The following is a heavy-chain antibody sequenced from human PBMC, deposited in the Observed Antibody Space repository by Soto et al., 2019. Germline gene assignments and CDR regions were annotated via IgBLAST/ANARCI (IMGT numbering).Heavy chain of an antibody. CDR3: ARDRVESGYPEYFQH. J-gene: IGHJ1*01. V-gene: IGHV3-53*01. CDR1: GFTVSSNY. Sequence: GESLKISCAASGFTVSSNYMSWVRQAPGKGLEWVSVIYSGGSTYYADSVKGRFTISRDNSKKTMYLQMNSLRAEDTAVYYCARDRVESGYPEYFQHWGQGTLVTVSS. CDR2: IYSGGST. D-gene: IGHD3-22*01.